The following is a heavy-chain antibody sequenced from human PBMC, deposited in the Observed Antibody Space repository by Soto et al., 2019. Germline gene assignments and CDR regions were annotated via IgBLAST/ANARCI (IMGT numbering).Heavy chain of an antibody. CDR3: ARDQRAGNCRGGSCYYYYGMDV. CDR1: GFTFSTYA. J-gene: IGHJ6*02. CDR2: ISYDGSNK. D-gene: IGHD2-15*01. V-gene: IGHV3-30-3*01. Sequence: QGQLVESGGGVVQPGRSLGLSCAASGFTFSTYAMHWVRQAPGKGLEWLAVISYDGSNKYYADSVNGRFTISRDNSKNTLFLQMNSLTAEDTAVYYCARDQRAGNCRGGSCYYYYGMDVWGQGTTVTVSS.